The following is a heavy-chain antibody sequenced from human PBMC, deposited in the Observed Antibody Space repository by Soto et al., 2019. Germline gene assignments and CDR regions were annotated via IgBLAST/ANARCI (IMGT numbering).Heavy chain of an antibody. CDR2: ISGSGGST. J-gene: IGHJ6*02. V-gene: IGHV3-23*01. Sequence: GGSLRLSCTASGFTFSSYAMSWVRQAPGKGLEWVSAISGSGGSTYYADFVKGRFTISRDNSKNTLYLQMNSLRAEDTAVYYCARDLYLGGYCSSTSCYDYYYGMDVWGQGTTVTVSS. CDR3: ARDLYLGGYCSSTSCYDYYYGMDV. CDR1: GFTFSSYA. D-gene: IGHD2-2*01.